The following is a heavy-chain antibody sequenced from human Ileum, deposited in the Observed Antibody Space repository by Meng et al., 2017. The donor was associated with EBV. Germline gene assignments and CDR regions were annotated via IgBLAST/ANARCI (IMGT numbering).Heavy chain of an antibody. Sequence: VQLAAPGAWLVKLSGALSLTRAVSGASISRNNWWSWVRQSPGKGLEWIAEFHHSGTTTYNPSLKSRVTISVDKSENHFSLKLTSVTAADTAVYYCARGSDYVWGIWGQGTLVTVSS. V-gene: IGHV4-4*02. J-gene: IGHJ4*02. CDR1: GASISRNNW. CDR2: FHHSGTT. D-gene: IGHD3-16*01. CDR3: ARGSDYVWGI.